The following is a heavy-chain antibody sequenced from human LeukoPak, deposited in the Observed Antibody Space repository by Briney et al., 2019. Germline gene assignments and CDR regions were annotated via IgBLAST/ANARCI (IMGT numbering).Heavy chain of an antibody. CDR2: IIPIFGTA. J-gene: IGHJ6*04. D-gene: IGHD3-3*01. V-gene: IGHV1-69*13. CDR3: ARVGEYYDFWSGYYSSPDV. CDR1: GGTFSSYA. Sequence: ASVKVSCKASGGTFSSYAISWVRQAPGQGLEWMGGIIPIFGTANYAQKFQGRVTITADESTSTAYMELRSLRSDDTAVYYCARVGEYYDFWSGYYSSPDVWGKGTTVTVSS.